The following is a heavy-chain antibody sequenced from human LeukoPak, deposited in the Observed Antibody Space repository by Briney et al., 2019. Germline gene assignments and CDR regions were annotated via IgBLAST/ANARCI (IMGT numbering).Heavy chain of an antibody. Sequence: PSETLSLTCTVSGGSISSYHWSWIRQPPGKGLEWIGHIFYSGSTNYNPSLKSRVTISVDTSKNQFSLKLSSVTAADTAVYYCARTLPSYDILTGYNFDYWGQGTLVTVSS. J-gene: IGHJ4*02. CDR3: ARTLPSYDILTGYNFDY. V-gene: IGHV4-59*01. CDR1: GGSISSYH. CDR2: IFYSGST. D-gene: IGHD3-9*01.